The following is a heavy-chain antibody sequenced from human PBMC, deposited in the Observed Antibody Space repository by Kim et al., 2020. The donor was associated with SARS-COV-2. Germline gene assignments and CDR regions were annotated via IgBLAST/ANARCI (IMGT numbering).Heavy chain of an antibody. Sequence: NPCLKSRVTISVDKSKNQFSLKLSAVTAADTAVYYCARDGDFWSGYYFDYWGQGTLVTVSS. CDR3: ARDGDFWSGYYFDY. J-gene: IGHJ4*02. V-gene: IGHV4-4*02. D-gene: IGHD3-3*01.